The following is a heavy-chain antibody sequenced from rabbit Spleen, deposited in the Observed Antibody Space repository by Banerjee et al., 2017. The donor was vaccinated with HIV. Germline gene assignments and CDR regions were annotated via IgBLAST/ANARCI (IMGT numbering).Heavy chain of an antibody. Sequence: QEQLVESGGGLVKPGASLTLTCKASGFDFNSGYDMCWVRQAPGKGLEWIGYFDPVFGSTYYASWVNGRFTISSHNAQNTLYLQLNSLTAADTATYFCARDTSSSFSSYGMDLWGQGTLVT. CDR3: ARDTSSSFSSYGMDL. D-gene: IGHD1-1*01. CDR2: FDPVFGST. V-gene: IGHV1S43*01. J-gene: IGHJ6*01. CDR1: GFDFNSGYD.